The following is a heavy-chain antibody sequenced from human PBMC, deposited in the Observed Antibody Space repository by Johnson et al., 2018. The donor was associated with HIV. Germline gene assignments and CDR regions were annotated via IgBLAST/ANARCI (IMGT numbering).Heavy chain of an antibody. D-gene: IGHD2-21*01. CDR2: VNNDGGDT. V-gene: IGHV3-74*01. CDR3: ARGGPFHAFDI. CDR1: GFTFTNYW. Sequence: MQLVESGGGLVQPGGSLRLSCAVSGFTFTNYWMHWVRQAPGKGLVWVSRVNNDGGDTIYADSVKGRFTISRDNAKNTLFLQMNSLRAEDTAMYFCARGGPFHAFDIWGHGTTVTVSS. J-gene: IGHJ3*02.